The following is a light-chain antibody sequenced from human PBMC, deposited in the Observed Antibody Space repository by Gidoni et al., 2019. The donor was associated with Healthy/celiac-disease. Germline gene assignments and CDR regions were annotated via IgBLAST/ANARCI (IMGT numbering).Light chain of an antibody. CDR2: WAS. V-gene: IGKV4-1*01. CDR3: QQYYSTPT. Sequence: DIVMTQSPDSLAVSLGERATINCKSSQSVLYSSNNKNYLSLYQQKPGQPPKLLIYWASTRESGVPDRFSGSGSGTDFTLTISSLQAEDVAVYYCQQYYSTPTFXPXTKVDIK. CDR1: QSVLYSSNNKNY. J-gene: IGKJ3*01.